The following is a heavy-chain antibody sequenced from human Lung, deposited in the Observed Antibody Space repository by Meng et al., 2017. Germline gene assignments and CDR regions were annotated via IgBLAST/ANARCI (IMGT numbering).Heavy chain of an antibody. Sequence: QVQLQESGPGLVKPSQTLSLTCTVSGGSISSGGYYWSWIRQYPGKGLEWIGYIYYSGSTYYNPSLRTRVTISLDTSKNQFSLKLSSVTAADMAVYYCVGTIGYYYAMAYWGQGTLVTVSS. CDR1: GGSISSGGYY. J-gene: IGHJ4*02. D-gene: IGHD3-22*01. V-gene: IGHV4-31*03. CDR3: VGTIGYYYAMAY. CDR2: IYYSGST.